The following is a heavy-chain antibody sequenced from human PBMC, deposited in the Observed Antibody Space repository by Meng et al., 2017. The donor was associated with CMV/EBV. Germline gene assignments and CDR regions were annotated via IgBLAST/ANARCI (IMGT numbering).Heavy chain of an antibody. Sequence: GESLKISCAASGFTVSSNYMSWVRQAPGKGLEWVSSISSSSSYIYYADSVKGRFTISRDNAKNSLYLQMNSLRAEDTAVYYCASLELGIEGGSRGQGTLVTVSS. J-gene: IGHJ4*02. V-gene: IGHV3-21*01. CDR1: GFTVSSNY. CDR2: ISSSSSYI. D-gene: IGHD7-27*01. CDR3: ASLELGIEGGS.